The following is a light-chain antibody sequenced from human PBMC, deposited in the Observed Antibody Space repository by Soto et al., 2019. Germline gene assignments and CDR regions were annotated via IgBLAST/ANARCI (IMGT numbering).Light chain of an antibody. V-gene: IGKV3-20*01. J-gene: IGKJ4*01. CDR1: QIVGKNY. CDR3: QQYATPPIT. Sequence: EIVLTQSPGTLSLSPGERAAFSCRASQIVGKNYLAWYRQKPGQAPRLLIHDASTRATGIPDRISGSGSGTDFTLTINRVEPEDFAVYFCQQYATPPITFGGGT. CDR2: DAS.